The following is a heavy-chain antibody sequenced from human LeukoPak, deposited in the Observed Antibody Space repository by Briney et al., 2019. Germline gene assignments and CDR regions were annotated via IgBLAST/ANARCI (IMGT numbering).Heavy chain of an antibody. J-gene: IGHJ6*01. V-gene: IGHV3-74*01. CDR1: GFTFSNHY. Sequence: PGGSLRLSCAASGFTFSNHYMHWVRQAPGKGLVSVSRIDPNGRYTSYADSVKGRFTISRDNAKNTLYLQMNTLGAEDTALYYCVRGSTDWNGIDVWGQGTTVTVSS. D-gene: IGHD6-19*01. CDR3: VRGSTDWNGIDV. CDR2: IDPNGRYT.